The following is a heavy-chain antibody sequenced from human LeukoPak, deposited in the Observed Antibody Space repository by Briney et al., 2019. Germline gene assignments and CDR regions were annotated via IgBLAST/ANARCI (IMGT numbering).Heavy chain of an antibody. CDR1: GFTFSSYV. J-gene: IGHJ3*02. Sequence: GGSLRLSCAASGFTFSSYVMHWVRQAPGKGLEWVAIISYDGSNEYYADSVKGRFTISRDNSKNTLYLQMNSLRAADTAVYYCARTGQSHAFDIWGQGTMVTVSS. V-gene: IGHV3-30*04. D-gene: IGHD5-24*01. CDR2: ISYDGSNE. CDR3: ARTGQSHAFDI.